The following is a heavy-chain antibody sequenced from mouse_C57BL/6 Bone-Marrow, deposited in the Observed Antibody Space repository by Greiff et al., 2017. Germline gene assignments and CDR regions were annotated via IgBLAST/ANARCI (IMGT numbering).Heavy chain of an antibody. CDR2: ILPGSGST. CDR1: GYTFTSYW. J-gene: IGHJ1*03. D-gene: IGHD2-12*01. CDR3: ARVDGSYSVYFEV. Sequence: VQLQQSGAELVKPGASVSLSCKASGYTFTSYWIDWVKQRPGQGLEWIGEILPGSGSTNYNAKFKGKGTITVDKTSSTAYMQLSSLTTEDTAVYYCARVDGSYSVYFEVWGTGTTVTVSS. V-gene: IGHV1-9*01.